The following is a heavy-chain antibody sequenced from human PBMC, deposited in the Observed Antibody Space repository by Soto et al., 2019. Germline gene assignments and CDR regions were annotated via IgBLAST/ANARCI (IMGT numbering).Heavy chain of an antibody. CDR2: IKQDGSEK. D-gene: IGHD3-10*01. J-gene: IGHJ3*02. CDR1: GFTFSSYW. Sequence: PGGSLRLSCAASGFTFSSYWMSWVRQAPGKGLEWVANIKQDGSEKYYVDSVKGRFTISRDNAKNSLYLQMNSLRAEDTAVYYCAAPILLWFGKHAFDIWGQGTMVTVSS. V-gene: IGHV3-7*02. CDR3: AAPILLWFGKHAFDI.